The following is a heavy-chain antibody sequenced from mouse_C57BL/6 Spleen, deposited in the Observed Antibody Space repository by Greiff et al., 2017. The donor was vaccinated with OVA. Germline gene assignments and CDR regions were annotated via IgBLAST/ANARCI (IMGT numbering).Heavy chain of an antibody. CDR1: GYTFTSYW. J-gene: IGHJ4*01. CDR2: IDPSDSYT. V-gene: IGHV1-69*01. CDR3: ARSGSNYGAMDY. Sequence: QVQLQQPGAELVVPGASVKLSCKASGYTFTSYWMHWVKQRPGQGLEWIGEIDPSDSYTNYNQKFKGKSTLTVDKSSSTAYMQLSSLTSEDSAVYYCARSGSNYGAMDYWGQGTSVTVSS. D-gene: IGHD2-5*01.